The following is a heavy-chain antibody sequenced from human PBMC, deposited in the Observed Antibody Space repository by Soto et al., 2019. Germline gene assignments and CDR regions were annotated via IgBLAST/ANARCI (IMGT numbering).Heavy chain of an antibody. D-gene: IGHD3-22*01. CDR2: IYYSGST. J-gene: IGHJ1*01. Sequence: SETLSLTCTVSGGSISSGGYYWSWIRQHPGKGLEWIGYIYYSGSTYYNPSLKSRVTISVDTSKNQFSLKLSSVTAADTAVYYCAIYDSSGSRGFQLWAQGTLVTVSS. CDR3: AIYDSSGSRGFQL. V-gene: IGHV4-31*03. CDR1: GGSISSGGYY.